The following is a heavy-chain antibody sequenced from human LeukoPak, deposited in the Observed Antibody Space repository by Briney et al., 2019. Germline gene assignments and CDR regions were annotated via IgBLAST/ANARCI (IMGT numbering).Heavy chain of an antibody. CDR1: GGSISSSNW. CDR3: ARDRSIAAAGTVPPSYFDY. D-gene: IGHD6-13*01. Sequence: PSETLSLTCAVSGGSISSSNWWSWVRQPPGKGLEWIGEIYHSGSTNYNPSLKSRVTISVDKSKNQFSLKLSSVTAEDTAVYYCARDRSIAAAGTVPPSYFDYWGQGTLVTVSS. J-gene: IGHJ4*02. V-gene: IGHV4-4*02. CDR2: IYHSGST.